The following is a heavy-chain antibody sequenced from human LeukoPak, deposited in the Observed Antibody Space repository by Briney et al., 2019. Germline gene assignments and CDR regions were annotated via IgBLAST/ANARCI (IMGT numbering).Heavy chain of an antibody. J-gene: IGHJ5*02. V-gene: IGHV3-23*01. CDR1: GFTFSSYA. CDR2: ISGSGGST. CDR3: ARDADYGGNPPYNWFDP. D-gene: IGHD4-23*01. Sequence: PGGSLRLSCAASGFTFSSYAMSWVRQAPGKGLEWVSAISGSGGSTYYADSVKGRFTISRDNSKNTLYLQMNSLRAEDTAVYYCARDADYGGNPPYNWFDPWGQGTLVTVSS.